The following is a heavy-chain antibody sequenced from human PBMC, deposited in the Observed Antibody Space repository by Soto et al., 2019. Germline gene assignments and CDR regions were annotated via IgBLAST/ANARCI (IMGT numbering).Heavy chain of an antibody. CDR1: GFTFDDYA. D-gene: IGHD6-19*01. CDR3: AKGFGWLAYTGIDY. J-gene: IGHJ4*02. V-gene: IGHV3-9*01. Sequence: EVQLVESGGGLVQPGRSLRLSCAASGFTFDDYAMHWVRQAPGKGLEWVSGISWNSGSIGYADSVKGRFTISRDNAKNSMYLQMNSLRAEDTALYYCAKGFGWLAYTGIDYWGQGTLVTVSS. CDR2: ISWNSGSI.